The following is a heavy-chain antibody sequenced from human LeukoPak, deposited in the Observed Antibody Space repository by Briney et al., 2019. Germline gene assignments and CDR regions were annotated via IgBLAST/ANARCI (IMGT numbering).Heavy chain of an antibody. CDR2: IKQDGSEK. D-gene: IGHD6-19*01. CDR3: ARIRRGWSQNWDY. Sequence: GGSLRLSCAASGFTCSSYWMSWVRQAPGKGLEWVANIKQDGSEKYYVDSVKGRFTISRDNAKNSLYLQMNSLRAEDTAVYYCARIRRGWSQNWDYWGQGTLGTVSS. J-gene: IGHJ4*02. CDR1: GFTCSSYW. V-gene: IGHV3-7*01.